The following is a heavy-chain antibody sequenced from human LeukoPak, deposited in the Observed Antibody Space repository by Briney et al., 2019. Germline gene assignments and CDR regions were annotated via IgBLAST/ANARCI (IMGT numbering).Heavy chain of an antibody. Sequence: ASVKVSCKASGYTFTSYGISWVRQAPGRGLEWMGWISAYNGNTNYAQKLQGRVTMTTDTSTSTAYMELRRLRSDDTAVYYCARDLGRYCSGGRCHYYSYYMDVWGKGTTVTVSS. CDR1: GYTFTSYG. D-gene: IGHD2-15*01. CDR3: ARDLGRYCSGGRCHYYSYYMDV. J-gene: IGHJ6*03. V-gene: IGHV1-18*01. CDR2: ISAYNGNT.